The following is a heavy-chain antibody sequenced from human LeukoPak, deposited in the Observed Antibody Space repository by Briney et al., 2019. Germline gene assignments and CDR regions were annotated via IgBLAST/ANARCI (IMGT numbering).Heavy chain of an antibody. Sequence: KPSETLSLTCIVSGGSMSYSYWNWIRQPPGKGLEWIGYMFYTGSGKYNPSLTSRVTISVDTSKRQISLKLTSVTAADTAVYYCATNLPGYSYGYWVAWGQGTLVTVSS. V-gene: IGHV4-59*01. J-gene: IGHJ5*02. CDR3: ATNLPGYSYGYWVA. CDR1: GGSMSYSY. D-gene: IGHD5-18*01. CDR2: MFYTGSG.